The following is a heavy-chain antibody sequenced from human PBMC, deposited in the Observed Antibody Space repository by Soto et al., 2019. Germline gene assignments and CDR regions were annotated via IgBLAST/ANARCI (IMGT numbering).Heavy chain of an antibody. CDR3: AKDGDTMVLCPYYFGMDV. V-gene: IGHV3-30*18. D-gene: IGHD3-10*01. CDR1: GFTFSSYG. J-gene: IGHJ6*02. CDR2: ISYDGSNK. Sequence: QVQLVESGGGVVQPGRSLRLSCAASGFTFSSYGMHWVRQAPGKGLEWVAVISYDGSNKYYADSVKGRFTISRDNSKNTMYLQMNSLRAEDTAVYYCAKDGDTMVLCPYYFGMDVWGQGTTVTDS.